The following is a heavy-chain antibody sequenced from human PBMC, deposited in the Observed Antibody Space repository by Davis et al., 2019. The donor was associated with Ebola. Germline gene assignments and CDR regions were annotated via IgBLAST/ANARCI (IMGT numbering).Heavy chain of an antibody. V-gene: IGHV4-34*01. CDR3: ARGPSLSHIVVVPAAIGAFDI. D-gene: IGHD2-2*02. J-gene: IGHJ3*02. CDR1: GGSFSGYY. CDR2: INHSGST. Sequence: PSETLSLTCAVYGGSFSGYYWSWIRQPPGKGLEWIGEINHSGSTNYNPSLKSRVTISVDTSKNQFSLKLSSVTAADTAVYYCARGPSLSHIVVVPAAIGAFDIWGQGTMVTVSS.